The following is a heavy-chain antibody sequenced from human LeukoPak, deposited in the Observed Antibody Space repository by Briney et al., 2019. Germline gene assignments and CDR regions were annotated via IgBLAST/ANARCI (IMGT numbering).Heavy chain of an antibody. Sequence: GGSLRLSCAASGFTFSSYAMHWVRQAPGKGLEYVSAISGNGGSTYYANSVKGRFTISRDNSKNTLYLQMGSLRAEDMAVYYCARVFQGGIDYWGQGTLVTVSS. J-gene: IGHJ4*02. CDR2: ISGNGGST. D-gene: IGHD1-26*01. CDR1: GFTFSSYA. V-gene: IGHV3-64*01. CDR3: ARVFQGGIDY.